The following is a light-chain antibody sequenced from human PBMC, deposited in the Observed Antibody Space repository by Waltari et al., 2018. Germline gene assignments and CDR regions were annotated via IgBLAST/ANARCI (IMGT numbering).Light chain of an antibody. CDR3: QQYNNWPAWT. Sequence: EIVMTQSPATLSVSPGERATLSCRASQSVSSNLAWYQQKPGQAPRHLIYGASTRATGITARFSGSGSGTEFTLTISSLQSEDFAVYYCQQYNNWPAWTFGQGTKVEIK. J-gene: IGKJ1*01. CDR1: QSVSSN. V-gene: IGKV3-15*01. CDR2: GAS.